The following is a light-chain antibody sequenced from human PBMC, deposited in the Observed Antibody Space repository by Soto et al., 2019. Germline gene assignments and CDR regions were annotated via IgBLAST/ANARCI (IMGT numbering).Light chain of an antibody. CDR2: EGS. Sequence: QSVLTQPASVSGSPGQSITISCTGTSSDVGSYNLVSWYQQHPGKAPKLMIYEGSKRPSGVSNRFSGSKSGNTASLTISGLQAEDEADYYCCSYAGSRRAVFGGGTKLTVL. V-gene: IGLV2-23*01. CDR3: CSYAGSRRAV. J-gene: IGLJ2*01. CDR1: SSDVGSYNL.